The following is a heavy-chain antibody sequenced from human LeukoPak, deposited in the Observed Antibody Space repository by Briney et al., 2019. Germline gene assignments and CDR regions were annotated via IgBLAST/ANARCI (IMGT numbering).Heavy chain of an antibody. CDR1: GGSISSSSYY. Sequence: SETLSLTCTVSGGSISSSSYYWGWIRQPPGKGLEWIGSIYYSGSTYYNPSLKSRVTISVDTSKNQFSLKLSSVTAADTAMYYCARSTYSSGALMQWGQGTLVTVSS. CDR3: ARSTYSSGALMQ. CDR2: IYYSGST. D-gene: IGHD6-19*01. V-gene: IGHV4-39*01. J-gene: IGHJ4*02.